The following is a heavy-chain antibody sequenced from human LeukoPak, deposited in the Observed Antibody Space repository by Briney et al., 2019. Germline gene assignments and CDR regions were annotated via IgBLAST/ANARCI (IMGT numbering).Heavy chain of an antibody. Sequence: SETLSLTCTVSGGSISSGDYYWSWLRQPPGKGLEWIGYIYTSGSTNYNPSLKSRVTISVDTSKNQLSLKLSSVTAADTAVYYCARHGDKRGRFDPWGQGTLVTVSS. CDR3: ARHGDKRGRFDP. D-gene: IGHD3-16*01. CDR2: IYTSGST. CDR1: GGSISSGDYY. J-gene: IGHJ5*02. V-gene: IGHV4-61*08.